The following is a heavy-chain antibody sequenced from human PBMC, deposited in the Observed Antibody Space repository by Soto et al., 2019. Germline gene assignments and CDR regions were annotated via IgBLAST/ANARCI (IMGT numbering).Heavy chain of an antibody. D-gene: IGHD3-9*01. CDR1: GGSISSYY. V-gene: IGHV4-59*08. CDR2: IYYSGST. CDR3: ARHVAMYYEILTGYQNWYFDL. Sequence: QVQLQESGPGLVKPSETLSLTCTVSGGSISSYYWSWIRQPPGKGLEWIGYIYYSGSTNSNPSLKSRVTIAVDTSKNQFSLKLSSVTAADTAVYYCARHVAMYYEILTGYQNWYFDLWGRGTLVTVSS. J-gene: IGHJ2*01.